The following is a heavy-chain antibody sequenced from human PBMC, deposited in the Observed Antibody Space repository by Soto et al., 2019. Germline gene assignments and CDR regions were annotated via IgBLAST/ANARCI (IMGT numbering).Heavy chain of an antibody. J-gene: IGHJ6*02. D-gene: IGHD4-17*01. CDR1: GGSISTYY. CDR3: ARTSDYGDYYYYGMDV. V-gene: IGHV4-59*08. CDR2: ISYNGST. Sequence: SETLSLTCTVSGGSISTYYWNWIRQPPGKGLEWIGYISYNGSTTYNPSLKSRVTISMDSSKKRFSLKLRSVTAADAAVYYCARTSDYGDYYYYGMDVWGRGTKVTVSS.